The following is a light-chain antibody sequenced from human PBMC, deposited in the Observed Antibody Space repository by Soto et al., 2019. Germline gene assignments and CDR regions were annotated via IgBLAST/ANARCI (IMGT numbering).Light chain of an antibody. V-gene: IGKV3-20*01. Sequence: EIVLTQSPGTLSLSPGERATLSCRASQSVSSSNLAWYQQKPGQAPRRLIYGASSRATGIPDRFSGSGSGTDFTLTISRLEPEDFAVYYCQQYGSSPWTFGQGTKVEIK. J-gene: IGKJ1*01. CDR2: GAS. CDR3: QQYGSSPWT. CDR1: QSVSSSN.